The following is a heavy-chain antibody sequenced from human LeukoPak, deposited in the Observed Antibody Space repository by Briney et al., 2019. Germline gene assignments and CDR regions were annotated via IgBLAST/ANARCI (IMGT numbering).Heavy chain of an antibody. CDR1: GFTFSIYC. J-gene: IGHJ3*02. V-gene: IGHV3-30*18. CDR3: AKESDAFDI. Sequence: PGGSLTLSCAPSGFTFSIYCMHWVRQAPGKGLEWPAVISYDGSNKDCADSVSDRFTISRDNSKNTLYLQMTSMSAEDTAVYYCAKESDAFDIWGQGTMVTVSS. CDR2: ISYDGSNK.